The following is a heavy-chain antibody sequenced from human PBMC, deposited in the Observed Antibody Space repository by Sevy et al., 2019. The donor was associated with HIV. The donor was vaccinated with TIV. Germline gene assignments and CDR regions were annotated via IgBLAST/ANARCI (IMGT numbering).Heavy chain of an antibody. D-gene: IGHD5-18*01. Sequence: GGSLRLSCGASGFTFSNYAMSWVRQAPGKGLEWVSSISGSGDNTYYADSVKGRFTVSRDNSKNTLYLQMNSLRAEDTAVYSCAKDSGDDNYGLFDYWGQGTLVTVSS. CDR2: ISGSGDNT. CDR3: AKDSGDDNYGLFDY. V-gene: IGHV3-23*01. J-gene: IGHJ4*02. CDR1: GFTFSNYA.